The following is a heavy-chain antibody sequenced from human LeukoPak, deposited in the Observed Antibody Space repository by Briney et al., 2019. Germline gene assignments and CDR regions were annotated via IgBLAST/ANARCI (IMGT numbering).Heavy chain of an antibody. J-gene: IGHJ4*02. V-gene: IGHV4-4*07. D-gene: IGHD3-22*01. CDR1: GASITSYY. CDR3: ARYDSTGLDY. Sequence: SETLSLTCTVSGASITSYYWSWIRQPAGKGLEWIGRMYTSGTTDYSPSLKSRVTMSVDTSKNQFSLKLTSVTAADTAMYYCARYDSTGLDYWGQGTLVTVSS. CDR2: MYTSGTT.